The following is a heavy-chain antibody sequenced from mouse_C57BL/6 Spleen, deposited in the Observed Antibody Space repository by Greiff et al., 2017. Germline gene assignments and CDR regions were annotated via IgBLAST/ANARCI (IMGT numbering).Heavy chain of an antibody. Sequence: LQESGAELVRPGASVTLSCKASGYTFTDYEMHWVKQTPVHGLEWIGAIDPETGGTAYNQKFKGKAILTADKSSSTAYMELRSLTSEDSAVSYCTRRTWPLWYFDVWGTGTTVTVAS. J-gene: IGHJ1*03. CDR2: IDPETGGT. V-gene: IGHV1-15*01. CDR3: TRRTWPLWYFDV. CDR1: GYTFTDYE.